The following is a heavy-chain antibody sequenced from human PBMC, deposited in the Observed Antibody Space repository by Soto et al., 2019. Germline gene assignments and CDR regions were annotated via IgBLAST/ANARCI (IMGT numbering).Heavy chain of an antibody. CDR2: LKQDGREM. V-gene: IGHV3-7*01. CDR1: GFTFTGYS. D-gene: IGHD6-19*01. CDR3: ARSLGWRDAFDT. Sequence: GGSLRLSCAASGFTFTGYSMNWVRQAPGKGLEWVATLKQDGREMYYVDSVRGRFTISRDNAKNSLYLQMNSLTLEDTAVYYCARSLGWRDAFDTGGQGTMVTVS. J-gene: IGHJ3*02.